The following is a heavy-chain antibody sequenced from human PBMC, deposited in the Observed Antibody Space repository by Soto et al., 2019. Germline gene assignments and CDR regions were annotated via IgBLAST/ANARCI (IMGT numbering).Heavy chain of an antibody. CDR3: ARDRYSYYDFWSGSLPYYYFGMDV. Sequence: GGSLRLSCSASGFIFSSSAMNWVRQAPGKGLEWVSAIKRDGGGKYYVDSVKGRFTISRDNAKNSLYLQMNSLRAEDTAVYYCARDRYSYYDFWSGSLPYYYFGMDVWGQGTTVTVSS. CDR2: IKRDGGGK. J-gene: IGHJ6*02. CDR1: GFIFSSSA. V-gene: IGHV3-7*01. D-gene: IGHD3-3*01.